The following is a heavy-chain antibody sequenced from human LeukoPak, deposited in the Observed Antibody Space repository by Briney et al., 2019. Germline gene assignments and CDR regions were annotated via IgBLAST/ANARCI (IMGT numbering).Heavy chain of an antibody. V-gene: IGHV3-53*01. CDR2: IYSGGST. D-gene: IGHD2-15*01. J-gene: IGHJ4*02. Sequence: GGSLRLSCAASGFTVGSNYMSWVRQAPGKGLEWVSVIYSGGSTYYADSVKGRFTISRDNSKSTLYLQMNSLRAEDTAVYYCARECCSGGSCYSAYWGQGTLVTVSS. CDR1: GFTVGSNY. CDR3: ARECCSGGSCYSAY.